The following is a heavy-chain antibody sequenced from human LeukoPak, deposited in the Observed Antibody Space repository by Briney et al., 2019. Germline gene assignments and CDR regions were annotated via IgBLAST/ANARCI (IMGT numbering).Heavy chain of an antibody. V-gene: IGHV1-18*04. Sequence: GASVKVSCKASGYTFTSYGISWVRQAPGQGLEWMGWISAYNGNTNYAQKLQGRVTMTTDTSTSTAYMELRSLRSDDTAVYYCARDRASSDIVVVPAAMRIDPWGQGTLVTVSS. CDR2: ISAYNGNT. D-gene: IGHD2-2*01. CDR3: ARDRASSDIVVVPAAMRIDP. J-gene: IGHJ5*02. CDR1: GYTFTSYG.